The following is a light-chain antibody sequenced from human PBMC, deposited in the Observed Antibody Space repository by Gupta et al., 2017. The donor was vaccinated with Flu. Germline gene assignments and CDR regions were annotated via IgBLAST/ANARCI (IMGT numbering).Light chain of an antibody. CDR3: QQTDSTPHS. CDR1: QSINMY. Sequence: PSSLSASVGDRVTITCRASQSINMYLNWYQQKPGKAPKLLIYPASSLQSGVPSRFSGSGSATDFTLTISSLQPEDSATYYCQQTDSTPHSFGQGTKLEI. V-gene: IGKV1-39*01. CDR2: PAS. J-gene: IGKJ2*03.